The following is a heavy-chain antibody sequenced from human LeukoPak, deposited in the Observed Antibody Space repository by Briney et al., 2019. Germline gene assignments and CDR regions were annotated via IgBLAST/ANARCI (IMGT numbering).Heavy chain of an antibody. J-gene: IGHJ4*02. V-gene: IGHV4-39*01. Sequence: SETLSLTCTVSGGSISSSSYYWGWIRQPPGKGLEWIGSIYYSGSTYYNPSLKSRVTISVDTSKNQFSLKLSSVTAADTAVYYCARQGGDYPGYFDYWGQGTLVTVSS. D-gene: IGHD4-17*01. CDR1: GGSISSSSYY. CDR3: ARQGGDYPGYFDY. CDR2: IYYSGST.